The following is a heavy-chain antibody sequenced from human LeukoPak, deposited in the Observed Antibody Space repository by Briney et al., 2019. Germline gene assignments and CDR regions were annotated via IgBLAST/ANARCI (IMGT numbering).Heavy chain of an antibody. CDR3: ARGGYYGSGNDFRFDP. D-gene: IGHD3-10*01. V-gene: IGHV4-61*02. CDR1: GASISSGTYY. CDR2: VYIGGSV. J-gene: IGHJ5*02. Sequence: SETLSLTCAVSGASISSGTYYWSWIRQPAGKGLEWIGRVYIGGSVNYSPSLKSRVTISVETSKNQFSLKLKSVTAADTAVYYCARGGYYGSGNDFRFDPWGQGTLATVSS.